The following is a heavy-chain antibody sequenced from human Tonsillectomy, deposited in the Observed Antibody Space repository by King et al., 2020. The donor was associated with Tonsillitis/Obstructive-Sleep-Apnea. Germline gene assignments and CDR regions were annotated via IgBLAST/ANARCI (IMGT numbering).Heavy chain of an antibody. CDR3: ARDQDYGSGSYFHYYYYMDV. CDR2: IYSGVSK. V-gene: IGHV3-53*01. J-gene: IGHJ6*03. Sequence: VQLVESGGGLIQPGGSLRLSCAASGFTVSSNYMSWVRQAPGKGLEWVSVIYSGVSKYYADSVKGRFTISRDNSKNTPYLQMNSLRAEDTAVYYCARDQDYGSGSYFHYYYYMDVWGKGTTVTVSS. CDR1: GFTVSSNY. D-gene: IGHD3-10*01.